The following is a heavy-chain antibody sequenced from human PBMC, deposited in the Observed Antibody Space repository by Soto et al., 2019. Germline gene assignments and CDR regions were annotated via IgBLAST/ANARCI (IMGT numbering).Heavy chain of an antibody. Sequence: QEQLVQSGAEVQKPGSSVKVSCKTSGDTLSRHGISWVRQAPGQGLEWMGGIIHIFHITNYAQKVQGRLMITADKSTKTAYMEMSRLGADDSAVYFCVRVRLGSIPLNYYMDVWGQGTTVNVS. CDR1: GDTLSRHG. CDR2: IIHIFHIT. J-gene: IGHJ6*02. CDR3: VRVRLGSIPLNYYMDV. D-gene: IGHD3-10*01. V-gene: IGHV1-69*17.